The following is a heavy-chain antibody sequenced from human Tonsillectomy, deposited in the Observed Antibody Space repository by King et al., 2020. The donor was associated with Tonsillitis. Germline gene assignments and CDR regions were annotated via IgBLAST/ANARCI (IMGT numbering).Heavy chain of an antibody. CDR3: ARAEWSDYYYYGMDV. D-gene: IGHD1-26*01. CDR2: ISSSSRTI. J-gene: IGHJ6*02. V-gene: IGHV3-48*01. Sequence: VQLVESGGGLVQPGGSLRLSCAASGFTFSSYSMNWVRQAPGSGLEWVSHISSSSRTIYYADSVKGRFTISRDNAKNSLYLQMNSLRAEDTAVYYCARAEWSDYYYYGMDVWGQGTTVTVSS. CDR1: GFTFSSYS.